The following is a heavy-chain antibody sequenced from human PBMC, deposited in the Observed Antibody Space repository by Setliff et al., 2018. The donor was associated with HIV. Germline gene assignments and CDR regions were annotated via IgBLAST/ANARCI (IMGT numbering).Heavy chain of an antibody. CDR1: GGTFNNDA. V-gene: IGHV1-69*10. J-gene: IGHJ4*02. CDR3: ARDRLGHIDRPYFDY. Sequence: ASVKVSCKASGGTFNNDAISWVRQAPGQGLEWMGGIVPVLGITNYSPKFQGRVTITTDESTTTAYMDLSSLRSEDTAVYYCARDRLGHIDRPYFDYWGQGTLVTGSS. CDR2: IVPVLGIT. D-gene: IGHD2-21*01.